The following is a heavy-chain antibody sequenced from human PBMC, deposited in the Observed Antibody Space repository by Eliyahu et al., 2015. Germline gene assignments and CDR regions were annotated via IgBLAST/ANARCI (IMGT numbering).Heavy chain of an antibody. J-gene: IGHJ6*02. Sequence: QVQLVESGGGVVQPGRSLRLSCXASGXTFSNYGMHWVRQAPGKGLEWVAVMSYDGNNKYYTDSVKGRFTISRDNSKNTLYLQMNSLRAEDTAVYYCARDGCAAGTCRYVDYYYGMDVWGQGTTVTVSS. CDR1: GXTFSNYG. D-gene: IGHD6-13*01. CDR3: ARDGCAAGTCRYVDYYYGMDV. V-gene: IGHV3-30*03. CDR2: MSYDGNNK.